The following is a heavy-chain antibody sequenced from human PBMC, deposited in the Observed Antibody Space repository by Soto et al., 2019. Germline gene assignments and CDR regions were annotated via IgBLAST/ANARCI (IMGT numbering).Heavy chain of an antibody. Sequence: AGCLRLSCAGSGFTFNRNAMSWVRQAPGKGLEWVSGITGNSAFTYYADSVKGRFIISRDNSKNTLYLQINTLRVEDTAVYYCAKNRDYDYDAFDVWGQGTVVTVSS. CDR3: AKNRDYDYDAFDV. CDR1: GFTFNRNA. D-gene: IGHD3-16*01. V-gene: IGHV3-23*01. CDR2: ITGNSAFT. J-gene: IGHJ3*01.